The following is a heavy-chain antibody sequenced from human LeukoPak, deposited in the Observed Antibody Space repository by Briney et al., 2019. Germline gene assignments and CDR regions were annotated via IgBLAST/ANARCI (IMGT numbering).Heavy chain of an antibody. J-gene: IGHJ5*02. CDR2: ISSSSSTI. D-gene: IGHD3-10*01. CDR3: ARDSGGRWFGELTNWFDP. CDR1: GFTFSSYS. V-gene: IGHV3-48*04. Sequence: GGSLRLSCAASGFTFSSYSMNWVRQAPGKGLEWVSYISSSSSTIYYADSVKGRFTISRDNAKNSLYLQMNSLRAEDTAVYYCARDSGGRWFGELTNWFDPWGQGTLVTVSS.